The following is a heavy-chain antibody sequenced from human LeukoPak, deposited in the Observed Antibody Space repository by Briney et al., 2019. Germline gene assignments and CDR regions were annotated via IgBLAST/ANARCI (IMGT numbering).Heavy chain of an antibody. V-gene: IGHV3-30*02. Sequence: GGSLRLSCAASGFTFSTYGMHWVRQAPGKGLEWVAFIRYDGSNKYYADSVKGRFTISRDNSKNTLCLQMNSLRAEDTAVYYCAKDPSGSSDGLPGYWGQGTLVTVSS. J-gene: IGHJ4*02. CDR1: GFTFSTYG. CDR3: AKDPSGSSDGLPGY. CDR2: IRYDGSNK. D-gene: IGHD1-26*01.